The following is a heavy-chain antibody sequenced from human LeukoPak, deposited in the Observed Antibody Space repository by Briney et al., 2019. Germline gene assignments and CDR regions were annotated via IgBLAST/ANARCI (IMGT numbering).Heavy chain of an antibody. CDR3: AKPPHPLPPVNGIVDY. V-gene: IGHV3-74*01. Sequence: PGGSLRLSCAASGFTFSSYWMHWVRQVPGKGLVWVSRINTDGSSTIYADSVTGRFTISRDNAKNTLYLQMNSLRAEDTAVYYCAKPPHPLPPVNGIVDYWGQGTLVTVSS. CDR2: INTDGSST. J-gene: IGHJ4*02. CDR1: GFTFSSYW. D-gene: IGHD1-14*01.